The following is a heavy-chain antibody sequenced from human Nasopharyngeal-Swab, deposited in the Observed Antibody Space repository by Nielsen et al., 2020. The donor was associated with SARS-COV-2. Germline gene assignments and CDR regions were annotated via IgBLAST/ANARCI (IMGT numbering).Heavy chain of an antibody. CDR2: IYYSGST. CDR1: GGSVSSGSYY. D-gene: IGHD2-2*01. CDR3: ARGLYLDDIVVVYGGMDV. J-gene: IGHJ6*02. V-gene: IGHV4-61*01. Sequence: SETLSLTCTVSGGSVSSGSYYWSWIRQPPGKGLEWIGYIYYSGSTNYNPSLKSRVTISVDTSKNQFSLKLSSVTAADTAVYYCARGLYLDDIVVVYGGMDVWGQGTTVTVSS.